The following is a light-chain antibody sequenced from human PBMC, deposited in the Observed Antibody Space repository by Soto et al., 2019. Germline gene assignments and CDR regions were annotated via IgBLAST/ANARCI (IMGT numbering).Light chain of an antibody. J-gene: IGLJ1*01. CDR1: SSNIGPTYD. CDR3: QSYDSSLSGYV. V-gene: IGLV1-40*01. Sequence: QPVLTQPPSVSGAQGQRVTISCTGSSSNIGPTYDVHWYQQLPGTAPKLLIYANTNRPSGVPDRFSGSKSGTSASLAITGLQAEDEADYFCQSYDSSLSGYVFGTGTKLTVL. CDR2: ANT.